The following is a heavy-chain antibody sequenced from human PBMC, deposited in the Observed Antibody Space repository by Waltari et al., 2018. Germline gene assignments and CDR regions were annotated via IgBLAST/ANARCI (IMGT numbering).Heavy chain of an antibody. Sequence: EVQLVESGGGLVQPGGSLTLSCAASGFTFSTYWMTWVRQAPGKGRGWLSAISGSGGIKYEVDSGKGRFTISRDNSKNTVFLQMWNLRVEDSALYFCVARCTGGSCPDDWGQGTLVTVSS. V-gene: IGHV3-23*04. D-gene: IGHD2-15*01. CDR3: VARCTGGSCPDD. J-gene: IGHJ4*02. CDR1: GFTFSTYW. CDR2: ISGSGGIK.